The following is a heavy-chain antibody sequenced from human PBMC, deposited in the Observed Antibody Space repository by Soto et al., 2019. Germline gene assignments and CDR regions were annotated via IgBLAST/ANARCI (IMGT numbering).Heavy chain of an antibody. CDR3: TRRRVLRFLQWRPYGLDV. CDR2: IDPGGSET. Sequence: GESLKISCKGSGFSYTSYWITWVRQMPGEGLEWMGRIDPGGSETKYSPSFEGHVTISADTSISTAYRQWHSLKASDTATYYCTRRRVLRFLQWRPYGLDVWGQGTTVTVSS. D-gene: IGHD3-3*01. CDR1: GFSYTSYW. V-gene: IGHV5-10-1*01. J-gene: IGHJ6*02.